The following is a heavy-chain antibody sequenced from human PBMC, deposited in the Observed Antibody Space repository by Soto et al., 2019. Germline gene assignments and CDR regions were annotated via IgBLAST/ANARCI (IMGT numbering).Heavy chain of an antibody. J-gene: IGHJ5*02. Sequence: QVQLQESGPGLVKPSETLSLTCAVSGGSVSGDDWWSWVRQPPEKGLEWIGEIYQSGTTNYNPSLNSRVTISLDKSKKQLSLKLTSLTAADTAVYYCARGSGWRIDPWGQGTLVTVSS. CDR2: IYQSGTT. CDR3: ARGSGWRIDP. D-gene: IGHD2-15*01. V-gene: IGHV4-4*02. CDR1: GGSVSGDDW.